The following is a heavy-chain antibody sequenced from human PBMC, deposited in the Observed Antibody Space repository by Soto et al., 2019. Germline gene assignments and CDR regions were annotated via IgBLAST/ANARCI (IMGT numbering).Heavy chain of an antibody. V-gene: IGHV1-18*01. Sequence: ASMKVSCKASGYSFTNYGVSWVRQAPGQGLEWMGWIGGYKGNTNYAQKLQGRVTFTTDTSTSTAYMELRSLRSDDTAVYYCARGASPLIDYWGQGTLVTVSS. D-gene: IGHD1-26*01. CDR1: GYSFTNYG. CDR3: ARGASPLIDY. CDR2: IGGYKGNT. J-gene: IGHJ4*02.